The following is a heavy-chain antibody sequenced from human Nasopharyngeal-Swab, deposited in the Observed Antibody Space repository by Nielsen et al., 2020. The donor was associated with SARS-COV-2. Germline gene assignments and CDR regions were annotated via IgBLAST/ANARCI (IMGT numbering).Heavy chain of an antibody. CDR2: ISGSGGST. V-gene: IGHV3-23*01. D-gene: IGHD3-3*01. J-gene: IGHJ6*02. CDR3: ANPHRTYYDFWSASKPTDV. CDR1: GFTFSSYA. Sequence: LSLTCAASGFTFSSYAMSWVRQAPGKGPEWVSAISGSGGSTYYADSVKGRFTISRDNSKNTLYLQMNSLRAEGTAVYYCANPHRTYYDFWSASKPTDVWGQGTTVTVSS.